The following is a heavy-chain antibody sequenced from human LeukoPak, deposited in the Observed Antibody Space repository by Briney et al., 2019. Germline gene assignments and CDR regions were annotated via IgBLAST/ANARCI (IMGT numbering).Heavy chain of an antibody. J-gene: IGHJ4*02. D-gene: IGHD3-10*01. Sequence: PSQTLSLTCTVSGGSISSGGYYWSWIRQHPGKGLEWIGYIYYSGSTYYNPSLKSRVTISVDTSKNQFSLKLSSVTAADTAVYYCARAPRLRITMVRGVQGHYFDYWGQGTLVTVSS. CDR3: ARAPRLRITMVRGVQGHYFDY. CDR2: IYYSGST. V-gene: IGHV4-31*03. CDR1: GGSISSGGYY.